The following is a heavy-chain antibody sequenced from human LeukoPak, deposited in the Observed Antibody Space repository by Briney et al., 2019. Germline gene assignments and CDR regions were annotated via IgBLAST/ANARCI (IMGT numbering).Heavy chain of an antibody. V-gene: IGHV4-59*01. Sequence: SETLSLTCTASGGSISSYYWSWIRQPPGKGLEWIGYIYYSGSTNYNPSLKSRVTISVDTPKNQFSLKLSSVTAADTAVYYCARDVAAAGPPYFDYWGQGTLVTVSS. CDR2: IYYSGST. J-gene: IGHJ4*02. CDR1: GGSISSYY. D-gene: IGHD6-13*01. CDR3: ARDVAAAGPPYFDY.